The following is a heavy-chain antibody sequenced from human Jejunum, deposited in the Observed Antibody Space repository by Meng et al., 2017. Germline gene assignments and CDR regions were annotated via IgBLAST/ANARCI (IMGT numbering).Heavy chain of an antibody. V-gene: IGHV3-7*01. CDR2: IRQDGSEK. J-gene: IGHJ4*02. CDR3: ARLEYSGYDRTFDH. D-gene: IGHD5-12*01. Sequence: GGSLRLSCAASGFTFSNYWMSWVRQAPGRGLEWVANIRQDGSEKYYVDSVKGRFTVSRDNAKNSLYLQLSSLRAEDTAVYYCARLEYSGYDRTFDHWGQGSLVTVSS. CDR1: GFTFSNYW.